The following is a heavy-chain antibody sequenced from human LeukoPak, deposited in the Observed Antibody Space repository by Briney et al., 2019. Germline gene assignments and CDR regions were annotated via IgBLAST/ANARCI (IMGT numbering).Heavy chain of an antibody. CDR2: ISDGGGRT. CDR1: GLTVSSNY. J-gene: IGHJ5*02. Sequence: GGSLRLSCAASGLTVSSNYMSWVRQAPGKGLEWVSSISDGGGRTYYADSVKGRFTISRDNSKNTLYLQMNSLRAEDTAVYYCAKALGYCSTTSCYNWFDPWGQGTLVTVSS. D-gene: IGHD2-2*01. V-gene: IGHV3-23*01. CDR3: AKALGYCSTTSCYNWFDP.